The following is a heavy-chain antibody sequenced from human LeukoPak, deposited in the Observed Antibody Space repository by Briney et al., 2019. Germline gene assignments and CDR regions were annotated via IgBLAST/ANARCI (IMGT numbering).Heavy chain of an antibody. D-gene: IGHD3-10*01. CDR3: ALYSESYGRYIFDY. CDR1: GYTFTGYY. J-gene: IGHJ4*02. V-gene: IGHV1-2*06. CDR2: INPNSGGT. Sequence: EASVKVSCKASGYTFTGYYMHWVRQAPGQGLEWMGRINPNSGGTNYAQKFQGRVTMTRDTSISTAYMELSRLRSDDTAVYYCALYSESYGRYIFDYWGQGTLVTVSS.